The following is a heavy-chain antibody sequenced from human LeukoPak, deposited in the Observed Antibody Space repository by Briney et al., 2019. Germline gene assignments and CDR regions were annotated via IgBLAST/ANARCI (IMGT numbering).Heavy chain of an antibody. J-gene: IGHJ4*02. CDR1: GGSITSYF. V-gene: IGHV4-59*12. Sequence: PSETLSLTCTVSGGSITSYFWSWIRQPPGKGLEWIGYIYHSGTTNYNPSLKSRVTISVDTSKNQFSLKLSSVTAADTAVYYCARGQVAAPPYWGQGTLVTVSS. CDR3: ARGQVAAPPY. D-gene: IGHD6-19*01. CDR2: IYHSGTT.